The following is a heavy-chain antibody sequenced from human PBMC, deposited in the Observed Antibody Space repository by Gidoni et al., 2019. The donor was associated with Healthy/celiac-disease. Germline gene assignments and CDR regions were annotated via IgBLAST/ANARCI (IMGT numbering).Heavy chain of an antibody. CDR2: IYYSGST. CDR3: ARGAYWFDP. CDR1: GGSISSYY. J-gene: IGHJ5*02. V-gene: IGHV4-59*01. Sequence: QVQLQESGPGLVKPSETLSLTCTFSGGSISSYYWSWIRQPPGKGLEWIGYIYYSGSTNNNPSLKSRVTISVDTSKNQFSLKLSSVTAADTAVYYCARGAYWFDPWGQGTLVTVSS.